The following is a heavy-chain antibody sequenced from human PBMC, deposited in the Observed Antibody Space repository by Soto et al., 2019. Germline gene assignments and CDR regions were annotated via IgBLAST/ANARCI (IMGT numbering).Heavy chain of an antibody. V-gene: IGHV3-23*01. CDR3: ARRGSGSCYDY. CDR2: ISGSGDST. D-gene: IGHD1-26*01. J-gene: IGHJ4*02. CDR1: GFTFSSYA. Sequence: EVQLLESGGGLVQPGGSLRVSCAASGFTFSSYAMRWVRQAPGKGLEWVSAISGSGDSTYYADSVKGRFTISRDNSKNTLYLKMNSLRAEDTAVYYCARRGSGSCYDYWGQGTLVSVSS.